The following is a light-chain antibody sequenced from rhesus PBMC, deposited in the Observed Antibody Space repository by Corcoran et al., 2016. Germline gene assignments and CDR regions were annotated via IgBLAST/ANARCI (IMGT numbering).Light chain of an antibody. CDR3: PHGYSTPLT. Sequence: DIQMSQSPSSLSAGEGDKVTITCRASQDSNTALAWYQQKPGKAPKLLFDAASTLENGVPSRFSGTGSRTDSSLTISNLQTDDFATYYCPHGYSTPLTFGRVTKVDLK. CDR1: QDSNTA. J-gene: IGKJ4*01. V-gene: IGKV1-33*02. CDR2: AAS.